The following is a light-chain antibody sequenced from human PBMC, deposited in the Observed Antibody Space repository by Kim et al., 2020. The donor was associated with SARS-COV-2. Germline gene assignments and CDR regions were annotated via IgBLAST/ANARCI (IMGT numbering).Light chain of an antibody. CDR1: QSVSKY. CDR3: QQSNTWPWT. J-gene: IGKJ1*01. CDR2: ETS. V-gene: IGKV3-11*01. Sequence: EFELTQSPDRLSLSPGARVTLSCRASQSVSKYLAWYQQKPDLAPRLLIYETSKRASGTPVRFSGSGSGTDFTLTTSSLEPEDLGVYYCQQSNTWPWTFGHGTKVDIK.